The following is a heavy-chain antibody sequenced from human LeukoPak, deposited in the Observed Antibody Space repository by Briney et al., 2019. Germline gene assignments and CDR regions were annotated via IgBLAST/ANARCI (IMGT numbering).Heavy chain of an antibody. Sequence: PSQTLSLTCTVSGGSISSGGYYWSWIRQPPGKGLEWIGYIYYSGGTNYNPSLKSRVTISVDTSKNQFSLKLSSVTAADTAVYYCARADGLRYDAFDIWGQGTMVTVSS. CDR3: ARADGLRYDAFDI. CDR2: IYYSGGT. D-gene: IGHD3-9*01. CDR1: GGSISSGGYY. J-gene: IGHJ3*02. V-gene: IGHV4-61*08.